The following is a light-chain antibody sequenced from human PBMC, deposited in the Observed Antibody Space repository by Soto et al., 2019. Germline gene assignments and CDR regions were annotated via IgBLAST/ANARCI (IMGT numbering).Light chain of an antibody. CDR1: QSVSSSY. CDR2: GAS. V-gene: IGKV3-20*01. J-gene: IGKJ2*01. Sequence: EVVLTQSPGTLSLSPGERATLSCRASQSVSSSYLAWYQQKPGQAPRLLIYGASIRATGIPDRFSGSGSLTDFTLTISRLEPEDFAVYYCQHYGSSLFTFGQGTKLQIK. CDR3: QHYGSSLFT.